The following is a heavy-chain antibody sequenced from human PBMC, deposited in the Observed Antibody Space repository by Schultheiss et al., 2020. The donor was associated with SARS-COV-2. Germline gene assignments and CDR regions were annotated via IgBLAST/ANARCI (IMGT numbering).Heavy chain of an antibody. CDR2: ISAYNGNT. V-gene: IGHV1-18*01. CDR3: ARDAGIFGVPRDY. CDR1: GYTFNSYG. Sequence: ASVKVSCKASGYTFNSYGISWVRQAPGQGLEWMGWISAYNGNTHYAQKLQGRVTITRDTSASTAYMELSSLRSEDTAVYYCARDAGIFGVPRDYWGQGTLVTVSS. J-gene: IGHJ4*02. D-gene: IGHD3-3*01.